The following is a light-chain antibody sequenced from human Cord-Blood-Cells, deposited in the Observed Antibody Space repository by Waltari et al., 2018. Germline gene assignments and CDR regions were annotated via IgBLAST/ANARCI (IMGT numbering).Light chain of an antibody. CDR3: NSRDSSGNHYV. CDR2: GKN. Sequence: SSELTQDPAVSVALGQTVRLTCQGDRLRSYYASWYQQKPGQAPVLVIYGKNNRPSGIPDRFSGSSSGNTASLTITGAQAEDEADYYCNSRDSSGNHYVFGTGTKVTVL. J-gene: IGLJ1*01. CDR1: RLRSYY. V-gene: IGLV3-19*01.